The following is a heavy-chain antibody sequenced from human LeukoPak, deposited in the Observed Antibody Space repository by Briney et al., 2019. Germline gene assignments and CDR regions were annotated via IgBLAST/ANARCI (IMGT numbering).Heavy chain of an antibody. CDR2: IYYSGST. Sequence: PSETLSLTCTVSGGSISSYYWSWIRQPPGKGLEWIGYIYYSGSTNYNPSLKSRVTISVDTSKNQFSLKLSSVTAADTAVYYCARHLGSYCGGDCYINWFDPWGQGTLVTVSS. V-gene: IGHV4-59*08. CDR3: ARHLGSYCGGDCYINWFDP. J-gene: IGHJ5*02. D-gene: IGHD2-21*02. CDR1: GGSISSYY.